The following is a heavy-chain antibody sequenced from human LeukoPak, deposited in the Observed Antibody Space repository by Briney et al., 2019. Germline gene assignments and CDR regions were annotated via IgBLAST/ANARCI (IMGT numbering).Heavy chain of an antibody. Sequence: SETLSLTCAVSGGSISSGGYSWSWIRQPPGKGLEWIGYIYHSGSTYYNPSLKSRVTISVDRSKNQFSLKLSSVTAADTAVYYCARERSYKPYDGFDPWGQGTLVTVSS. V-gene: IGHV4-30-2*01. CDR1: GGSISSGGYS. CDR3: ARERSYKPYDGFDP. CDR2: IYHSGST. J-gene: IGHJ5*02. D-gene: IGHD1-26*01.